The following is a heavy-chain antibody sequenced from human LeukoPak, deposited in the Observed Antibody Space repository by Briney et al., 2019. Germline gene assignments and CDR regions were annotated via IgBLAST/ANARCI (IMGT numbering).Heavy chain of an antibody. V-gene: IGHV3-74*01. J-gene: IGHJ3*02. CDR3: ARIGALFAMVRGMIIHDDGYDI. D-gene: IGHD3-10*01. CDR2: IDSDGSST. Sequence: PGGSLRLSCAASGFTFSSHWMHWVRQVPGEGLMWISRIDSDGSSTSYADSVKGRFTISRDNAKNTLYLQMNRLRAEDTAVYYCARIGALFAMVRGMIIHDDGYDIWGQGTMVTVSS. CDR1: GFTFSSHW.